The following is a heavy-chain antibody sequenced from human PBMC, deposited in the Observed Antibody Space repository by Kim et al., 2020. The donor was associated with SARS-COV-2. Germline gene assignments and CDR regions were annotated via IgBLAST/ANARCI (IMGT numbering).Heavy chain of an antibody. J-gene: IGHJ4*02. Sequence: GGSLRLSCAASGFSFTNAWMSWVRQAPGKGLEWVGRIKSTIDGGTTDYAAPVKGRFTISRDDSKNTVYLQMDSRKTDDTTMYYCITGAGRLLYGSGWPDYWGQGTLVTVSS. V-gene: IGHV3-15*01. CDR1: GFSFTNAW. CDR3: ITGAGRLLYGSGWPDY. D-gene: IGHD6-19*01. CDR2: IKSTIDGGTT.